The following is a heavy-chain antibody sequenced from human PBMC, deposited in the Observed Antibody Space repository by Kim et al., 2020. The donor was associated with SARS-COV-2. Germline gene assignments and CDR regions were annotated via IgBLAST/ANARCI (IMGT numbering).Heavy chain of an antibody. CDR2: IYYSGST. J-gene: IGHJ3*02. V-gene: IGHV4-59*08. CDR3: ARHHGGNSHAFDI. Sequence: SETLSLTCTVSGGSISSYYWSWIRQPPGKGLEWIGYIYYSGSTNYNPSLKSRVTISVDTSKNQFSLKLSSVTAADTAVYYCARHHGGNSHAFDIWGQGTMVTVSS. D-gene: IGHD2-21*02. CDR1: GGSISSYY.